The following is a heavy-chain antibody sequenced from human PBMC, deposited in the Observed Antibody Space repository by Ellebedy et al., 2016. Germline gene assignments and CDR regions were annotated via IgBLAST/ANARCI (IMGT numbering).Heavy chain of an antibody. Sequence: SGPTLVKPPQTLTLTCSLSGLSLSSTGVAVAWIRQPPGKALEWLALIYWDDDKRYRPSLKRRLTITKDTSKNEVVLTMTNMDPVDTATYYCAHHSGSVFFKWFDPWGQGALVTVSS. CDR3: AHHSGSVFFKWFDP. CDR2: IYWDDDK. J-gene: IGHJ5*02. V-gene: IGHV2-5*02. D-gene: IGHD3-10*01. CDR1: GLSLSSTGVA.